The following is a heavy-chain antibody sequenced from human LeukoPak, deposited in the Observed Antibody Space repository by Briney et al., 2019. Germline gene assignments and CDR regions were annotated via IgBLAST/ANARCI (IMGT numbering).Heavy chain of an antibody. D-gene: IGHD6-19*01. Sequence: GGSLRLSCAASGFTFSSYGMHWVRQAPGKGLEWVAFIRYDGSNKYYADSVKGRFTVSRDNSKNTLYLQMNSLRAEDTAVYYCAKAYSSGWYVGYWGQGTLVTVSS. CDR1: GFTFSSYG. CDR3: AKAYSSGWYVGY. CDR2: IRYDGSNK. J-gene: IGHJ4*02. V-gene: IGHV3-30*02.